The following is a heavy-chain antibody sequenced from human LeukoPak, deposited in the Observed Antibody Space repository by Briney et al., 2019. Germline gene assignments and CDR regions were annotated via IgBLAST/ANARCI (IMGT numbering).Heavy chain of an antibody. D-gene: IGHD2/OR15-2a*01. CDR3: VSFYETY. J-gene: IGHJ4*02. CDR2: INSDGSST. Sequence: TGGSLRLSCAASGFTFSSYWMHWARQAPGKGLVWVSRINSDGSSTSYADSVEGRFTISKDNAKNTVYLQMNSLRAEDTAVYYCVSFYETYWGRGTLVTVSS. V-gene: IGHV3-74*01. CDR1: GFTFSSYW.